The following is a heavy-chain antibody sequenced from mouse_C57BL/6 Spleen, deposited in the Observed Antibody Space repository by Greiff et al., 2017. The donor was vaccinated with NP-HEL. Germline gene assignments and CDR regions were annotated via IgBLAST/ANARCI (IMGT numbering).Heavy chain of an antibody. V-gene: IGHV1-69*01. J-gene: IGHJ3*01. CDR1: GYTFTSYW. CDR2: IDPSDSYT. CDR3: ARYSITTVVATPAWFAY. Sequence: VQLQQPGAELVMPGASVKLSCKASGYTFTSYWMHWVKQRPGQGLEWIGEIDPSDSYTNYNQKFKGKSTLTVDKSSSTAYMQLSSLTSEDSAVYYCARYSITTVVATPAWFAYWGQGTLVTVSA. D-gene: IGHD1-1*01.